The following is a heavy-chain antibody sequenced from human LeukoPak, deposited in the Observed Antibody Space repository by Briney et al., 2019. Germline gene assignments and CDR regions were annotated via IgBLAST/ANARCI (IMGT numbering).Heavy chain of an antibody. D-gene: IGHD4-17*01. V-gene: IGHV4-34*01. Sequence: SETLSLTCAVYGGSFSGYYWSWIRQPPGKGRDGIGEINHSGSADYNPSLKSRVTISVDTSKNHFSLKLSSVTAADTAVYYCAMTTVTTGRSSFDIWAQGTMVTVSS. CDR3: AMTTVTTGRSSFDI. CDR2: INHSGSA. J-gene: IGHJ3*02. CDR1: GGSFSGYY.